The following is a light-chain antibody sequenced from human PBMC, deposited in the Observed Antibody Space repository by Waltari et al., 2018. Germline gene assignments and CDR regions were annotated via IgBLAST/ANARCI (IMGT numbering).Light chain of an antibody. V-gene: IGKV3-20*01. CDR1: QSVSSSY. CDR2: GAS. J-gene: IGKJ1*01. Sequence: EIVLTQSPGTLSLSPGERATLSCRTSQSVSSSYLAWYQQKPGQAPRLLLYGASSGATGIPDRFSGSGSGTDFTLTISRLEPEDFAVYYCQQYGSSPWTFGQGTKVEIK. CDR3: QQYGSSPWT.